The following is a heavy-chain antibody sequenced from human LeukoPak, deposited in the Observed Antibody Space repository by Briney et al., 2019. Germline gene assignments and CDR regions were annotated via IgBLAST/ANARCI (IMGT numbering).Heavy chain of an antibody. CDR1: EFTFTTYG. Sequence: GGALRLSCAASEFTFTTYGMHWVRPAPGKGLEWVAFIYYDGSNIYYVDYVKGRFTISRDISKKSLYLQMDSLRAEDTAIYDCARDWKTNSFDYWGQGTLVTVSS. CDR3: ARDWKTNSFDY. J-gene: IGHJ4*02. CDR2: IYYDGSNI. V-gene: IGHV3-33*01. D-gene: IGHD1-1*01.